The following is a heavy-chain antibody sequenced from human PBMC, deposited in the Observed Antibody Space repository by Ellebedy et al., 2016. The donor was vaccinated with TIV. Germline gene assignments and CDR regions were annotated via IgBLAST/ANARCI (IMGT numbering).Heavy chain of an antibody. CDR2: ISSSSSYI. Sequence: GESLKISXAASGFTFSSYSMNWVRQAPGKGLEWVSSISSSSSYIYYADSVKGRFTISRDNAKNSLYLQMNSLRAEDTAVYYCARVRPIRTYYYYGMDVWGQGTTVTVSS. D-gene: IGHD1-1*01. CDR1: GFTFSSYS. J-gene: IGHJ6*02. CDR3: ARVRPIRTYYYYGMDV. V-gene: IGHV3-21*01.